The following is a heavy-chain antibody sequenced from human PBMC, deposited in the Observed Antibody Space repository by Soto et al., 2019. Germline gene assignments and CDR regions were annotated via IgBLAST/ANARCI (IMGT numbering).Heavy chain of an antibody. CDR2: INPNSGGT. V-gene: IGHV1-2*04. D-gene: IGHD3-10*01. CDR1: GYTFTGYY. J-gene: IGHJ6*02. Sequence: QVQLVQSGAEVKKPGASVKVSCKASGYTFTGYYMHWVRQAPGQGLEWMGWINPNSGGTNYAQKFQGWVTMTRDTSISTAYMELSRLRSDDTAVYYCARGVNDYGSGSYYKGGSYYYYGMDVWGQGTTVTVSS. CDR3: ARGVNDYGSGSYYKGGSYYYYGMDV.